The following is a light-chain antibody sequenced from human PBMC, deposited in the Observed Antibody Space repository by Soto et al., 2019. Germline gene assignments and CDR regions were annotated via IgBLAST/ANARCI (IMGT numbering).Light chain of an antibody. CDR1: NIGLKD. J-gene: IGLJ2*01. Sequence: SYELTQPLSVSVALGQAARITCGGNNIGLKDVHWYQQKPGQAAVLGIYRDNSRPSGLPDRISGSNSGNTGTLPIRRAHAGDEAHYYCQVPDSSAVVFGGGTKLTVL. V-gene: IGLV3-9*01. CDR2: RDN. CDR3: QVPDSSAVV.